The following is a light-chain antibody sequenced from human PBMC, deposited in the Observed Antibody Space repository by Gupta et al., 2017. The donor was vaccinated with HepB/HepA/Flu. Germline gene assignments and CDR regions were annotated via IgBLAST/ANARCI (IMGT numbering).Light chain of an antibody. Sequence: DIQMTQSTSTLSASVGDRVTITCRASQSISTWLAWYQQKPGKAPRLLIYKASTLKSGVPSRFSGSRSGTEFTLTISSLQPDDFATYYCQQYKTYPLTFGGGTMVEIK. V-gene: IGKV1-5*03. J-gene: IGKJ4*01. CDR3: QQYKTYPLT. CDR1: QSISTW. CDR2: KAS.